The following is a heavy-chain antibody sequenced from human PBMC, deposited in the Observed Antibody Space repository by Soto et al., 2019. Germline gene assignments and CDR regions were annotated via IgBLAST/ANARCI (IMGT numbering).Heavy chain of an antibody. CDR3: ARHNYGSGSTYFDY. CDR2: IYYGGST. Sequence: SETLSLTCTVSGDSISTDYWSWIRQSPGKGLEWIGFIYYGGSTNYNPSLKSRVTISVDTSKNQFSLKLNSMTAADTAVYYCARHNYGSGSTYFDYWGQGTLVTVS. J-gene: IGHJ4*02. CDR1: GDSISTDY. V-gene: IGHV4-59*08. D-gene: IGHD3-10*01.